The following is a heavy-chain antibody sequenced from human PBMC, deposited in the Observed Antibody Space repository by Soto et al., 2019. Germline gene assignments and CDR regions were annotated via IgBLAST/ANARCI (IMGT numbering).Heavy chain of an antibody. CDR2: ISYDGSNK. D-gene: IGHD6-13*01. CDR3: AKDQGYSSRWYYYGMDV. J-gene: IGHJ6*02. Sequence: QVQLVESGGGVVQPGRSLRLSCAASGFTFSSYGMHWVRQAPGKGLEWVAVISYDGSNKYYADSVKGRFTISRDNSKNTLYLQMNSLRAEDTAVYYCAKDQGYSSRWYYYGMDVWGQGTTVTVSS. CDR1: GFTFSSYG. V-gene: IGHV3-30*18.